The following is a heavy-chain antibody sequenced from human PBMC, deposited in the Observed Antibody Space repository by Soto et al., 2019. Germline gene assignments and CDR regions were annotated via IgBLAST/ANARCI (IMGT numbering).Heavy chain of an antibody. CDR1: GFTFSSYG. J-gene: IGHJ4*02. D-gene: IGHD3-10*01. Sequence: ESGGGVVQPGRSLRLSCAASGFTFSSYGMHWVRQAPGKGLEWVAVISYDGSNKYYADSVKGRFTISRDNSKNTLYLQMNSLRAEDTAVYYCAKDFGSWTVFDYWGQGTLVTVSS. CDR2: ISYDGSNK. CDR3: AKDFGSWTVFDY. V-gene: IGHV3-30*18.